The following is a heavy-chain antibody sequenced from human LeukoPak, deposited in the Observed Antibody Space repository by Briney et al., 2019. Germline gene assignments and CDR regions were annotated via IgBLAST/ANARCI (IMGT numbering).Heavy chain of an antibody. V-gene: IGHV3-74*01. CDR3: ARGRPHGNDY. CDR2: IASDGSST. Sequence: GGSLRLSCAASGFTFSSYWMNWVRQAPGKGLVWVSRIASDGSSTTYADSVKGRFSISRDNAKNTLYLQMNSLRDEDTAVYYCARGRPHGNDYWGQGTLVTVSS. D-gene: IGHD4-23*01. CDR1: GFTFSSYW. J-gene: IGHJ4*02.